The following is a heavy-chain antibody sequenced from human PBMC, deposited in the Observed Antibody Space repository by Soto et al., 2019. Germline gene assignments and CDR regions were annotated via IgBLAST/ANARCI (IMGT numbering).Heavy chain of an antibody. V-gene: IGHV4-61*01. J-gene: IGHJ4*02. CDR1: GASVSDKTFY. CDR3: ARNTAGPNTLRSRYYFDY. CDR2: IYYSGTT. D-gene: IGHD2-15*01. Sequence: SETLSLTCSVSGASVSDKTFYWSWLRQSPGKGLEWIGYIYYSGTTNSNPSLKGRFTISVDTSKNQFSLRLYSVTAADTAVYYCARNTAGPNTLRSRYYFDYWGQGMLVTVSS.